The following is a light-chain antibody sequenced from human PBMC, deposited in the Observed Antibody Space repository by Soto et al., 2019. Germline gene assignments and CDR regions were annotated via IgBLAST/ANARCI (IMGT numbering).Light chain of an antibody. CDR3: QEYGSSLLP. Sequence: EIVLTQSPGTLSLAPGERATLSCRASQSVSSSYLAWYQQKPGQAPSLLIYGASSRATGIPDRFSGSGSGTDFTLTISRLEPEDFAVYYCQEYGSSLLPCDGGTEEEIK. J-gene: IGKJ4*02. CDR2: GAS. CDR1: QSVSSSY. V-gene: IGKV3-20*01.